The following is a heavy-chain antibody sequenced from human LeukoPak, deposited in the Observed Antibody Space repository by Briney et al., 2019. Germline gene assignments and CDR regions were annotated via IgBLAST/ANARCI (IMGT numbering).Heavy chain of an antibody. CDR2: IWYDGSNK. V-gene: IGHV3-33*06. D-gene: IGHD5-18*01. CDR1: GFTFSSYG. J-gene: IGHJ4*02. CDR3: AKDLVLSRGYSYGYFDY. Sequence: GGSLRLSCAASGFTFSSYGMHWVRQAPGKGLEWVAVIWYDGSNKYYADSVKGRFTISRDNSKNTLYLQMNSLRAEDTAVYYCAKDLVLSRGYSYGYFDYWGQGTLVTVSS.